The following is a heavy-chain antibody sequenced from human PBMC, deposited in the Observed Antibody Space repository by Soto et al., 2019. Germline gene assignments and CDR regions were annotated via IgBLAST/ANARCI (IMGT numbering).Heavy chain of an antibody. CDR2: ISSSSSYI. CDR1: GFTFSSYS. CDR3: AREKYYGDYPAFDY. V-gene: IGHV3-21*01. D-gene: IGHD4-17*01. Sequence: EVQLVESGGGLVKPGGSLRLSCAASGFTFSSYSMNWVRQAPGKGLEWVSSISSSSSYIYYADSVKGRFTISRDNAKNSLYLQMNSLSAEDTAVYYCAREKYYGDYPAFDYWGQGTLVTVSS. J-gene: IGHJ4*02.